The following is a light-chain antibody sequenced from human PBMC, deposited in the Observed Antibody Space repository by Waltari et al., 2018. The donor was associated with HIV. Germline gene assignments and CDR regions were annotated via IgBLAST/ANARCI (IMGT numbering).Light chain of an antibody. CDR2: GAS. CDR1: QSVSRTY. J-gene: IGKJ1*01. CDR3: QQYGSSPQT. V-gene: IGKV3-20*01. Sequence: IVLTQSPATLSLSPGDRATLPCRASQSVSRTYLAWYQQKPGQAPRLLIYGASSRATGIPDRFSGSGSGTDFTLTVSRLEPEDFAVYYCQQYGSSPQTFGQGTKVEIK.